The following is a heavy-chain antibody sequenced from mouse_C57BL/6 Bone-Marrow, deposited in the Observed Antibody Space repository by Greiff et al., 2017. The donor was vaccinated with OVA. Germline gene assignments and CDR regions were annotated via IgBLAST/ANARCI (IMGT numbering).Heavy chain of an antibody. CDR3: ARGGFEAWFAY. CDR2: IYPRSGNT. J-gene: IGHJ3*01. Sequence: VKLQESGAELARPGASVKLSCKASGYTFTSYGISWVKQRTGQGLEWIGEIYPRSGNTYYNEKFKGKATLTADKSSSTAYMELRSLTSEDSAVYFCARGGFEAWFAYWGQGTLVTVSA. CDR1: GYTFTSYG. V-gene: IGHV1-81*01.